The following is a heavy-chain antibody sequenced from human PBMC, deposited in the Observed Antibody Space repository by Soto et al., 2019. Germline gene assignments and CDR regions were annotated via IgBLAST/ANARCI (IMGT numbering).Heavy chain of an antibody. CDR1: GFTVSNNY. D-gene: IGHD6-6*01. V-gene: IGHV3-66*01. CDR2: IYSGGST. CDR3: AREIGRGAAQTNYMDV. Sequence: DVQLVESGGGLVQPGGSLRLSCAASGFTVSNNYMSWVRQAPGKRLEWVSVIYSGGSTFYADSVKGRFTISRDNSKNTVYLQMNSLRAEDAGVYYCAREIGRGAAQTNYMDVWGKGTTVTVS. J-gene: IGHJ6*03.